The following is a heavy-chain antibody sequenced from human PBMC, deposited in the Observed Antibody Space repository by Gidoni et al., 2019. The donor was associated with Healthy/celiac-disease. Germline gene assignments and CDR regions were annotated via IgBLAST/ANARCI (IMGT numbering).Heavy chain of an antibody. V-gene: IGHV1-58*02. D-gene: IGHD2-2*01. J-gene: IGHJ3*02. CDR1: GFTFTSSA. CDR3: AADPGYCSSTSCYWGYQDAFDI. CDR2: IVVGSGNT. Sequence: QMQLVQSGPEVKQPGTSVKVYCKASGFTFTSSAMQWVRQARGQRLEWIGWIVVGSGNTNYAQKFQERVTITRDMSTSTAYMELSSLRSEDTAVYYCAADPGYCSSTSCYWGYQDAFDIWGQGTMVTVSS.